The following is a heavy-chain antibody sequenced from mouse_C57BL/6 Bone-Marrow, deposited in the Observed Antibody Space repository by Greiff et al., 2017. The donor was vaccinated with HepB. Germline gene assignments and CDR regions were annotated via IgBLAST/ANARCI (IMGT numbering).Heavy chain of an antibody. V-gene: IGHV3-1*01. D-gene: IGHD2-3*01. CDR3: ARSLDGYYVGTWFAY. CDR1: GYSITSGYD. Sequence: EVQGVESGPGMVKPSQSLSLTCTVTGYSITSGYDWHWIRHFPGNKLEWMGYISYSGSTNYNPSLKSRISITHDTSKNHFFLKLNSVTTEDTATYYCARSLDGYYVGTWFAYWGQGTLVTVSA. CDR2: ISYSGST. J-gene: IGHJ3*01.